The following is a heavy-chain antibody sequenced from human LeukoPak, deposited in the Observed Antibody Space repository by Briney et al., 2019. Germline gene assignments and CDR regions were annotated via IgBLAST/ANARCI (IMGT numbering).Heavy chain of an antibody. CDR2: IYYSASA. D-gene: IGHD1-26*01. CDR3: AALVGPTKAVDY. V-gene: IGHV4-59*01. Sequence: SETLSLTCTVSGGSLTTYYWSWVRQPPGKGLEWIGYIYYSASANYNPSLKSRVTISVDTSKNQFSLKLSSVTAADTAVYYCAALVGPTKAVDYWGQGTLVTVSS. CDR1: GGSLTTYY. J-gene: IGHJ4*02.